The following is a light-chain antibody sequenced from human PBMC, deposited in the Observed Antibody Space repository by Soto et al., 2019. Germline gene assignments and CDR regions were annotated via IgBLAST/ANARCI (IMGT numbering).Light chain of an antibody. Sequence: QSALTQPASVSGSPGQSITISCTGTSSDVGSYNLVSWYQQHPGKAPKLMIYEGSKRPSGVSNRFSGSKSGNTASLTISGLQAKDEADYYCCSYAGSSTYVFGTGTKLPVL. CDR3: CSYAGSSTYV. CDR1: SSDVGSYNL. CDR2: EGS. J-gene: IGLJ1*01. V-gene: IGLV2-23*01.